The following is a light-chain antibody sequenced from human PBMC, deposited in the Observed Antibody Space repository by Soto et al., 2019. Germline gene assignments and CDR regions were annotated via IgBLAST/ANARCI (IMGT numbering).Light chain of an antibody. J-gene: IGKJ2*01. V-gene: IGKV3-20*01. CDR1: QSVSSSY. CDR2: GAS. Sequence: EIVLTXSPGTLSLSXXXXATLSCRASQSVSSSYLGWYQQKPGQAPRLLIYGASTRATGIPDRFSSSGSGTDFTLTISRLDPEDFAVYYCQQYGGSSLYTFGQGTKLEIK. CDR3: QQYGGSSLYT.